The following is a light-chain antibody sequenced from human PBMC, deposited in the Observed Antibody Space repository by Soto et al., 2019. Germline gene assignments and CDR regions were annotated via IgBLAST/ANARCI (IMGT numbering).Light chain of an antibody. CDR3: SSYLNYNSEV. J-gene: IGLJ1*01. Sequence: QSALTQPPSASGSPGQSVTISCTGTSTDVGSYNYVSWYQRHPGKAPKLIIYEVNKRPSGVPDRFSGSKSSNTASLTVSGLQAEDEADYYCSSYLNYNSEVFGTGTKLTVL. V-gene: IGLV2-8*01. CDR2: EVN. CDR1: STDVGSYNY.